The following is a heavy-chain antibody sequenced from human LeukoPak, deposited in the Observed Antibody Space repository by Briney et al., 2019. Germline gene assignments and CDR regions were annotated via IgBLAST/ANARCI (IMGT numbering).Heavy chain of an antibody. CDR1: GGSISSSSYY. Sequence: MASETLSLTCTVSGGSISSSSYYWGWIRQPPGKGLEWIGSSYYSGNTYCSPSLKSRLTISVDTSKNQFSLKVSAVTAADTAVYYCASGDPGGPNDYWGQGTLVTVSS. CDR3: ASGDPGGPNDY. D-gene: IGHD1-14*01. J-gene: IGHJ4*02. V-gene: IGHV4-39*07. CDR2: SYYSGNT.